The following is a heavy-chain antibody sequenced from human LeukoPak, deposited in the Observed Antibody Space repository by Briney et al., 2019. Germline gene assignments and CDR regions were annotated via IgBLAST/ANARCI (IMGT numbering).Heavy chain of an antibody. CDR3: ASGVRAYGMDV. CDR2: INPNSGGT. Sequence: ASVKVSCKATVYTCTVYSLDCVRQPPGQGLEWMGWINPNSGGTNYAQKFQGRVTMTRDTSISTAYMELSRLRSDDTAVYYCASGVRAYGMDVWGQGTTVTVSS. V-gene: IGHV1-2*02. J-gene: IGHJ6*02. CDR1: VYTCTVYS. D-gene: IGHD3-10*01.